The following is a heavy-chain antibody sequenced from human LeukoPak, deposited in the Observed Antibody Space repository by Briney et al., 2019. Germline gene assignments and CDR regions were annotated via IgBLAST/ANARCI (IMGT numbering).Heavy chain of an antibody. Sequence: SETLSLTCTVSGGSIGSYYWSWIRQPPGKGLEWIGYIYTSGSTNYNPSRKSRVTISVDTSKNQFSLKLSSVTAADTAVYYCASVDYGGNGRDYWGQGTLVTVSS. J-gene: IGHJ4*02. CDR1: GGSIGSYY. V-gene: IGHV4-4*09. CDR3: ASVDYGGNGRDY. D-gene: IGHD4-23*01. CDR2: IYTSGST.